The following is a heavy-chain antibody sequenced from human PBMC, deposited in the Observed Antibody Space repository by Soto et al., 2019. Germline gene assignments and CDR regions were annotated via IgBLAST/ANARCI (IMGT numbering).Heavy chain of an antibody. D-gene: IGHD4-4*01. Sequence: ASVKVSCKASGYTFASYYMHWVRQAPGQGLEWMGIINPNGGSTSYAQKFQGRVTMTRDTSTSTVYMELSSLRSEDTAVYYCARDYHMTTVTTGYYYYGMDVWGQGTTVTVSS. CDR2: INPNGGST. V-gene: IGHV1-46*01. J-gene: IGHJ6*02. CDR3: ARDYHMTTVTTGYYYYGMDV. CDR1: GYTFASYY.